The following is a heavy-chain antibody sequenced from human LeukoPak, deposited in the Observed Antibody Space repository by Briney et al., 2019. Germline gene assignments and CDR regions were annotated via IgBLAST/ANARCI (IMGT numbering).Heavy chain of an antibody. CDR3: VRDSSLSFDY. CDR2: INTDGTAT. J-gene: IGHJ4*02. Sequence: GSLRLSFAASGXTLSSYCMHWVGQAPGKGLVWVSHINTDGTATTYADSVKGRFTISRDNAKNTLYLQMNSLRAEDTAVYYCVRDSSLSFDYWGQGALVTVSS. CDR1: GXTLSSYC. V-gene: IGHV3-74*01.